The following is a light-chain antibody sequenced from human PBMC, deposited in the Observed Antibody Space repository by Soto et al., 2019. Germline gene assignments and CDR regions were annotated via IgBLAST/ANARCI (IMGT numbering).Light chain of an antibody. CDR2: DAS. J-gene: IGKJ3*01. V-gene: IGKV3-20*01. Sequence: EIVLTQSPGTLSLSPGERATLSCRASQSISSSYLAWYQQKPGQAPRLLVYDASSRATGTPDRFSGSGSGTDFTLTISRLEPEDFAVYYCQQYGSSRFTFGPGTKVDIK. CDR1: QSISSSY. CDR3: QQYGSSRFT.